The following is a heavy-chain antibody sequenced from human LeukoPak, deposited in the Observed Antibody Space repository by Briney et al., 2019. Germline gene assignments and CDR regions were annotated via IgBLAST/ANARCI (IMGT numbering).Heavy chain of an antibody. V-gene: IGHV3-7*01. CDR1: GFTFSSYW. J-gene: IGHJ4*02. CDR2: IKQDGSEK. CDR3: ARDLYDILTGYSFYYFDY. D-gene: IGHD3-9*01. Sequence: GGSLRLSCAASGFTFSSYWMSWVRQAPGKGLEWVANIKQDGSEKYYVDSVKGRFTISRDNAKNSLYLQMNSLRAEDTAVYYCARDLYDILTGYSFYYFDYWGQGTLVTVSS.